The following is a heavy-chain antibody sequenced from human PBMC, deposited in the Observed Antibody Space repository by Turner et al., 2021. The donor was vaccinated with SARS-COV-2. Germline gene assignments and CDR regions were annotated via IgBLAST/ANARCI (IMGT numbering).Heavy chain of an antibody. V-gene: IGHV3-23*01. Sequence: EVQLLESGGGLVQPGGSLRLSCAASGFTFSSYVMSWVRQAPGKGLEWVSSISVSGGSTYYADSVKGRFTISRDNCKNTLYLQMNSLRAEDTAVYYCAKAQLGYYLGVDYWGQGTLVTVSS. J-gene: IGHJ4*02. CDR2: ISVSGGST. D-gene: IGHD3-3*01. CDR1: GFTFSSYV. CDR3: AKAQLGYYLGVDY.